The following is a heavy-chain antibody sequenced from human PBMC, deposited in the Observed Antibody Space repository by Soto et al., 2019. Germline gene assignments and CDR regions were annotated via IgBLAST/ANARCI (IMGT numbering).Heavy chain of an antibody. J-gene: IGHJ4*02. CDR3: ARLAAAGTGDDY. D-gene: IGHD6-13*01. Sequence: SETLSLTCTVSGGSISSSSYYWGWIRQPPGKGLERIGSFYFSWITYYTPSLKSRVTISVYTSKNQFSLKLSSVTAADTAVYYCARLAAAGTGDDYWGQGTLVTVSS. CDR1: GGSISSSSYY. CDR2: FYFSWIT. V-gene: IGHV4-39*01.